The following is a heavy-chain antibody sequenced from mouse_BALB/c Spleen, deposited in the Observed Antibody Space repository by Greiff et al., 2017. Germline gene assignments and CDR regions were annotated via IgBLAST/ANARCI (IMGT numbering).Heavy chain of an antibody. Sequence: EVKVEESGAELVKPGASVKLSCTASGFNIKDTYMHWVKQRPEQGLEWIGRIDPANGNTKYDPKFQGKATITADTSSNTAYLQLSSLTSEDTAVYYCADYGSSFLYAMDYWGQGTSVTVSS. CDR1: GFNIKDTY. D-gene: IGHD1-1*01. V-gene: IGHV14-3*02. CDR3: ADYGSSFLYAMDY. CDR2: IDPANGNT. J-gene: IGHJ4*01.